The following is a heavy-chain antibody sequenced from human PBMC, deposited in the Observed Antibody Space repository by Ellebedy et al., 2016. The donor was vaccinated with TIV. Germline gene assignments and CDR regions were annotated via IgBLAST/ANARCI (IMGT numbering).Heavy chain of an antibody. J-gene: IGHJ4*02. V-gene: IGHV3-11*01. CDR2: ISSSDSTI. D-gene: IGHD6-6*01. CDR3: ARNGKGGPYSSSSTRPFDY. Sequence: GESLKISXAASGFTFSDYYMSWIRQAPGKGLEWISYISSSDSTISYADSVKGRFSISRDNAKNSLYLQMNSLRAEDTAVYYCARNGKGGPYSSSSTRPFDYWGQGTLITVSS. CDR1: GFTFSDYY.